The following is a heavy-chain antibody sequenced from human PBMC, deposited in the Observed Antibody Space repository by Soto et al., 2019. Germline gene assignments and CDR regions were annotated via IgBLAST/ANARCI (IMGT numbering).Heavy chain of an antibody. CDR2: IYYSGST. J-gene: IGHJ4*02. V-gene: IGHV4-30-4*01. Sequence: SETLSLTCAVSGGSISSGGYSWSWIRQPPGKGLEWIGYIYYSGSTYYNPSLKSRVTISVDTSKNQFSLKLSSVTAADTAVYYCAREGSYYYDSSGYPLFDYWGQGTLVTVSS. CDR1: GGSISSGGYS. CDR3: AREGSYYYDSSGYPLFDY. D-gene: IGHD3-22*01.